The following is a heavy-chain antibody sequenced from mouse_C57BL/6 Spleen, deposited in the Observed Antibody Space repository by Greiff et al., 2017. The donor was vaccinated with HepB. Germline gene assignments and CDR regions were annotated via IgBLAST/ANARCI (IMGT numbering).Heavy chain of an antibody. CDR3: ARGLYYYGSSYQTWYFDV. V-gene: IGHV1-18*01. J-gene: IGHJ1*03. CDR1: GYTFTDYN. D-gene: IGHD1-1*01. CDR2: INPNNGGT. Sequence: EVQLHQSGPELVKPGASVKIPCKASGYTFTDYNMDWVKQSHGKSLEWIGDINPNNGGTIYNQKFKGKATLTVDKSSSTAYMELRSLTSEDTAVYYCARGLYYYGSSYQTWYFDVWGTGTTVTVSS.